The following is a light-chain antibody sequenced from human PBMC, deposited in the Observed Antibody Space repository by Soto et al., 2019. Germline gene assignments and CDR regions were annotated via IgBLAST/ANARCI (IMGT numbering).Light chain of an antibody. J-gene: IGKJ5*01. Sequence: DIQIAQSPSSVSASVRDRFTITCRASQGVSTWVAWYQQKPGKAPNLLIYTASSLQSGVPSRFSGSGSGTDFTLTINGLQPEDFATYYCQQAASFPITFGQGTRLEIK. V-gene: IGKV1-12*01. CDR3: QQAASFPIT. CDR1: QGVSTW. CDR2: TAS.